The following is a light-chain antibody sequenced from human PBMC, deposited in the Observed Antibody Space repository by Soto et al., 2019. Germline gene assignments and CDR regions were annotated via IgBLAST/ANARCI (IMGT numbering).Light chain of an antibody. CDR3: MIWPSHAFAV. CDR1: SDINVRNYN. Sequence: QPVLTQPPSSSASPGGSARLTCTLPSDINVRNYNIHWYQQKPGSPPSYLLYYSSDSDKGQGSGVPSRFSGSKDTSANTGILLISGLRSEDEADYYCMIWPSHAFAVFGGGTQLTVL. V-gene: IGLV5-37*01. CDR2: YSSDSDK. J-gene: IGLJ7*01.